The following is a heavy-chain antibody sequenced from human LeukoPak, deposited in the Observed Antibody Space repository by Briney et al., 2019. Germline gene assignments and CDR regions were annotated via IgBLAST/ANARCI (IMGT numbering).Heavy chain of an antibody. CDR2: IIPIFGTA. D-gene: IGHD2-15*01. V-gene: IGHV1-69*05. CDR1: GGTFSSYA. CDR3: AWNRGYCSGGSCYARVGGWFDP. Sequence: ASVKVSCKASGGTFSSYAISWVRQPPGQGLEWMGGIIPIFGTANYAQKFQGRVTITTDESTSTAYMELSSLRSEDTAVYYCAWNRGYCSGGSCYARVGGWFDPWGQGTLVTVSS. J-gene: IGHJ5*02.